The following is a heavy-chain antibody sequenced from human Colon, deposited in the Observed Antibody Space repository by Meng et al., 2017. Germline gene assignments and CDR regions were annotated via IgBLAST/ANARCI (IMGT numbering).Heavy chain of an antibody. V-gene: IGHV4-39*07. CDR2: AYYSGSS. CDR1: GDSLSRNAYY. D-gene: IGHD2-2*01. CDR3: VRVGVPAAIVRWFDP. Sequence: QLQLQESGPGLVKPSETLSLTCSVSGDSLSRNAYYWGWIRQPPGKGLEWIGSAYYSGSSYYNPSLRSRVTMSVDTSKNQLSLRLTSVTAADTAVYYCVRVGVPAAIVRWFDPWGQGTLVTVSS. J-gene: IGHJ5*02.